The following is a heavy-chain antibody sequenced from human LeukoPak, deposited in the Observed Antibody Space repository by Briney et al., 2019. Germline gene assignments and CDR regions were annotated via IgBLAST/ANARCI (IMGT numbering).Heavy chain of an antibody. CDR3: ATTVWTGQFPDYFDV. CDR2: IGSGGKI. J-gene: IGHJ4*02. Sequence: LGESLTLSCAVSGFSISGRDMTWGRQAPGKGLEWVSSIGSGGKIFYTDSAKGRFTVSRDTSKNTLFLQMNSLRAEDTAVYYCATTVWTGQFPDYFDVWGQGALVTVSS. D-gene: IGHD1-1*01. V-gene: IGHV3-69-1*02. CDR1: GFSISGRD.